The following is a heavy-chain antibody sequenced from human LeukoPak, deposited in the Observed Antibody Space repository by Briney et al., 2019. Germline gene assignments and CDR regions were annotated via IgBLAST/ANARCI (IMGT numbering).Heavy chain of an antibody. CDR3: ARAPSSLFSSLRFAP. V-gene: IGHV4-34*01. Sequence: SETLSLTCAVYGGSFSGYYWSWIRQPPGKGLEWIGEINHSGSTNYNPSLKSRVTISVDTSKNQFSLKLSSVTAADTAVYYCARAPSSLFSSLRFAPWGQGTLVTVSS. D-gene: IGHD3-16*02. CDR1: GGSFSGYY. CDR2: INHSGST. J-gene: IGHJ5*02.